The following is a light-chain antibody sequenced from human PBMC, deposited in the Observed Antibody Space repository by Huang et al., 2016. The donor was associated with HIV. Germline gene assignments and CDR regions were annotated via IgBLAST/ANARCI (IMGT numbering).Light chain of an antibody. CDR2: DAS. V-gene: IGKV3-15*01. CDR3: QQYNDWPLT. Sequence: EIVMTQSPATLSVSPGERATLSCRASQSVSNDLAWYQQKPGQAPMLLIYDASTGATGIPARFSGSGSGTEFTLTISSLQSEDSAVYYCQQYNDWPLTFGGGTKVEIK. CDR1: QSVSND. J-gene: IGKJ4*01.